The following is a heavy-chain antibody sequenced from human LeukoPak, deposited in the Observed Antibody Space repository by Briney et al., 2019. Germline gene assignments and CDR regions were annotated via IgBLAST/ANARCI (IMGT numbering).Heavy chain of an antibody. Sequence: GGSLRLSCAASGFTFSSYSMNWVRQAPGKGLEWVSYISSSSSTIYYADSVKGRFTISRDNAKNSLYLQMNSLRAEDTAVYYCAKSAGYSSGWYWGGNYYYGMDVWGQGTTVTVSS. V-gene: IGHV3-48*01. J-gene: IGHJ6*02. CDR2: ISSSSSTI. CDR1: GFTFSSYS. CDR3: AKSAGYSSGWYWGGNYYYGMDV. D-gene: IGHD6-19*01.